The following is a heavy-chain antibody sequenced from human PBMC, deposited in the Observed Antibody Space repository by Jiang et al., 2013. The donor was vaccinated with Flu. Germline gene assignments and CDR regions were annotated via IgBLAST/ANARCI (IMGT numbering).Heavy chain of an antibody. Sequence: RLSCAASGFTFSSYGMHWVRQAPGKGLEWVAVISYDGSNKYYADSVKGRFTISRDNSKNTLYLQMNSLRAEDTAVYYCTVTTTFYDFDYWGQGTLVTVSS. J-gene: IGHJ4*02. CDR1: GFTFSSYG. V-gene: IGHV3-30*03. CDR2: ISYDGSNK. D-gene: IGHD4-17*01. CDR3: TVTTTFYDFDY.